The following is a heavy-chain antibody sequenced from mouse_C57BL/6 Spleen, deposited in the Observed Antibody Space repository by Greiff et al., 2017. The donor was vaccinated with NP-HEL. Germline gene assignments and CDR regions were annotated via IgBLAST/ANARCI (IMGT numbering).Heavy chain of an antibody. CDR2: IHPNSGST. D-gene: IGHD1-1*01. V-gene: IGHV1-64*01. Sequence: QVQLQQPGAELVKPGASVKLSCKASGYTFTSYWMHWVKQRPGQGLEWIGMIHPNSGSTNYNEKFKSKATLTVDKSSSTAYMQLSSLTSEDSAVYYCARVRTTVVEGMDYWGQGTSVTVSS. CDR3: ARVRTTVVEGMDY. J-gene: IGHJ4*01. CDR1: GYTFTSYW.